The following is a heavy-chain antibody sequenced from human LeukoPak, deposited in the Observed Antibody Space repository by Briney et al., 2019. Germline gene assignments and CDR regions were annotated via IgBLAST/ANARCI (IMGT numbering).Heavy chain of an antibody. V-gene: IGHV4-39*01. CDR3: ARRIVGARCFQH. D-gene: IGHD1-26*01. CDR1: GGSISSSSYS. J-gene: IGHJ1*01. Sequence: SETLSLTCTVSGGSISSSSYSWGWIRQPPGKGLEWIGSIYYSGSTYYNPSLKSRVTISVDTSKNQFSLKLSSVTAADTAVYYCARRIVGARCFQHWGQGTLVTVSS. CDR2: IYYSGST.